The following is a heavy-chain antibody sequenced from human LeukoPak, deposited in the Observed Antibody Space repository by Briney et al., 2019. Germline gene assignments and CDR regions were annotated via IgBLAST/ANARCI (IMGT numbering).Heavy chain of an antibody. CDR1: GFTFSSYV. CDR2: ISTNGGGT. Sequence: GGSLRLSCAASGFTFSSYVMHWVRQAPGKGLEYVSAISTNGGGTYYANSVKGRFTISRDNSKNTLYLQMNSLRAEDTAVYYCTSYRAEYFQHWGQGTLVTVSS. J-gene: IGHJ1*01. V-gene: IGHV3-64*01. CDR3: TSYRAEYFQH.